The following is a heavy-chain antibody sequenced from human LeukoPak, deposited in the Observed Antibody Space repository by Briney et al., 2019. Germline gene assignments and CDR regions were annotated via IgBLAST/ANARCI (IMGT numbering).Heavy chain of an antibody. Sequence: HPGGSLRLSCAASGFTFSSYEMNWVRQAPGKGLEWVSYISSSGSTIYYAHSVKGRFTISRDNAKNSLYLQMNSLRAEDTAVYYCARVATRGAYFDYWGQGTLVTVSS. V-gene: IGHV3-48*03. CDR3: ARVATRGAYFDY. J-gene: IGHJ4*02. CDR1: GFTFSSYE. CDR2: ISSSGSTI. D-gene: IGHD5-12*01.